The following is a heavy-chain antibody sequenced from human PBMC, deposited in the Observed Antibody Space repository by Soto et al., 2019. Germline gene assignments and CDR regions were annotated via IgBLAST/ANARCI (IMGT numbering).Heavy chain of an antibody. J-gene: IGHJ4*01. CDR3: ARVVKAGDYGDYGRYYFDY. D-gene: IGHD4-17*01. CDR1: GYTFTTYG. V-gene: IGHV1-18*04. CDR2: ISAYSGNT. Sequence: QVQLVQSGAEVKKPGASGKVSCKASGYTFTTYGITWGRQAPGQGLEWMGWISAYSGNTNYAQKLQGRLTVTTDTSTNTAYMDLRSLRSDDTAVYYCARVVKAGDYGDYGRYYFDYWGHGTLVTVSS.